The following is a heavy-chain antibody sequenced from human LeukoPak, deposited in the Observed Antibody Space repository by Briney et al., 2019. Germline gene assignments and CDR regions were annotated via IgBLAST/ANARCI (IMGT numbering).Heavy chain of an antibody. V-gene: IGHV4-34*01. Sequence: SETLSLTCAVYGGSFSGYYWSWIRQPPGKGLEWIGEINHSGSTNYNPSLKSRVTISVDTSKNQFSLKLSSVTAADTAVYYCARRVGYSNIQFDPWGQGTLVTVSS. CDR2: INHSGST. D-gene: IGHD4-11*01. J-gene: IGHJ5*02. CDR3: ARRVGYSNIQFDP. CDR1: GGSFSGYY.